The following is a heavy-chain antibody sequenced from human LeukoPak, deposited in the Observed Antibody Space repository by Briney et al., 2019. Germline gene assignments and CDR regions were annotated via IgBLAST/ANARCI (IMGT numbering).Heavy chain of an antibody. J-gene: IGHJ4*02. CDR1: GFTFSRYE. CDR3: APYGDFFDY. Sequence: PGGSLRLSCAASGFTFSRYEMNWVRQAPGKGLEWVSYISSSGTTIYYADSVKGRFTISRDNAKNSLFLLMNSLRPEDTAVYYCAPYGDFFDYLGQGTLVTVSS. CDR2: ISSSGTTI. D-gene: IGHD4-17*01. V-gene: IGHV3-48*03.